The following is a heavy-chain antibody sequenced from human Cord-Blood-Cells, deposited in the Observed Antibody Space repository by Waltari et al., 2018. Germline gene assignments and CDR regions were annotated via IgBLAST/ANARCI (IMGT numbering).Heavy chain of an antibody. CDR2: IYSGGST. CDR1: GFTVSSTY. V-gene: IGHV3-53*04. D-gene: IGHD6-13*01. Sequence: EVQLVESGGGLVQPGGSLRLSCAASGFTVSSTYMRWVRQAPGKGLEWVSVIYSGGSTYYADSVKGRFTISRHNSKNTLYLQMNSLRAEDTAVYYCARDRRAAGTAFDIWSQGTMVTVSS. J-gene: IGHJ3*02. CDR3: ARDRRAAGTAFDI.